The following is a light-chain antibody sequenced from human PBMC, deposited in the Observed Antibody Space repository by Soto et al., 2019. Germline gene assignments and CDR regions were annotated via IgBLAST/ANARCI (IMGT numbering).Light chain of an antibody. J-gene: IGLJ3*02. CDR2: SNN. CDR3: VAWDDSLNGWV. CDR1: SSNIGSNT. Sequence: QAVVTQPPSASGTPGQRVTISCSGSSSNIGSNTVNWYQQVPGTAPKLLIYSNNQRPSVVPDRFSGSRSGTSASLAISGLQSEDEADYYCVAWDDSLNGWVFGGGTKLTVL. V-gene: IGLV1-44*01.